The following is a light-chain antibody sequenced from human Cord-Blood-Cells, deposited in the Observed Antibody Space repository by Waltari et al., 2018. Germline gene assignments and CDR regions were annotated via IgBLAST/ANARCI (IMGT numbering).Light chain of an antibody. CDR2: GAS. CDR3: QQYGSSPLT. J-gene: IGKJ4*01. V-gene: IGKV3-20*01. Sequence: ETVLTPSPGTLSLSPGERATLSRRASQSVSSSYLAWYQQKPGQAPRLLIYGASSRATGIPDRFSGSGSGTDFTLTISRLEPEDFAVYYCQQYGSSPLTFGGGTKVEIK. CDR1: QSVSSSY.